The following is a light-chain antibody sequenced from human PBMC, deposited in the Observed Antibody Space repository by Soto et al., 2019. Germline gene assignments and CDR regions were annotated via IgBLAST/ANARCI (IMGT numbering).Light chain of an antibody. Sequence: EIVLTQSPGTLSLSPGERATLSCRASQSVSSSYLAWYQQKPGQAHRLLIYGASSRATGIPDRFSGSGSGTDLTLTIRRLEPEDFAVYSCQQYGSSPPWTFGQGTKVEIK. V-gene: IGKV3-20*01. CDR3: QQYGSSPPWT. CDR2: GAS. J-gene: IGKJ1*01. CDR1: QSVSSSY.